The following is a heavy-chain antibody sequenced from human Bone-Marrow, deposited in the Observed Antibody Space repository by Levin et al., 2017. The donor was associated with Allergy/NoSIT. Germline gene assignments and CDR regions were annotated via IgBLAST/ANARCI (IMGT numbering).Heavy chain of an antibody. CDR1: GFTFSIYS. J-gene: IGHJ4*02. CDR2: IGGTTSTI. D-gene: IGHD2-15*01. Sequence: GESLKISCAASGFTFSIYSMHWVRQAPGKGLEWVSYIGGTTSTILYADSVKGRFTISRDNAKNSLYLQMNSLRDEDTALYYCARGFAVDRSYFDYWGQGTLVTVSS. CDR3: ARGFAVDRSYFDY. V-gene: IGHV3-48*02.